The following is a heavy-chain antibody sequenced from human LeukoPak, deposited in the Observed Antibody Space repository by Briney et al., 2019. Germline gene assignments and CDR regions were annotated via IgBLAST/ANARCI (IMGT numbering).Heavy chain of an antibody. CDR3: ASQTLGSGGSYYFDY. V-gene: IGHV5-51*01. D-gene: IGHD3-10*01. CDR1: GYSFTSYW. Sequence: GESLKISCKGSGYSFTSYWIGWVRQMPGKGLEWMGIIYPGDSDTRYSPSFQGQVTISADKSVSTAYLQWSSLKASDTAMYYCASQTLGSGGSYYFDYWGQGTLVTVSS. CDR2: IYPGDSDT. J-gene: IGHJ4*02.